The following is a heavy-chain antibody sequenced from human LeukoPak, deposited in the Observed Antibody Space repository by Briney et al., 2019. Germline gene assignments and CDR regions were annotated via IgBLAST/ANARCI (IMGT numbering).Heavy chain of an antibody. Sequence: ASVKVSCKASGFTFTSSAVQWVRQAHGQRLEWIGWIVVGSGNTNYAQKFQERVTITRDMSTSTAYMELSSLRSEDTAVYYCAADVDYDSSGYPTDFDYWGQGTLVTVSS. D-gene: IGHD3-22*01. CDR1: GFTFTSSA. J-gene: IGHJ4*02. V-gene: IGHV1-58*01. CDR2: IVVGSGNT. CDR3: AADVDYDSSGYPTDFDY.